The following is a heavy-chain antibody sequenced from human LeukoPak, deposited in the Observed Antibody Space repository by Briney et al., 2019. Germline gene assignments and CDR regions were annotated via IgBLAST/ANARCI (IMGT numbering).Heavy chain of an antibody. CDR3: ARDHGGNFNI. Sequence: SETLSLTCTVSGGSISSSSYYWGWIRQPPGKGLEWIGSIYYSGSTYYNPSLKSRVTISLDTSKNQFSLKLSSVTAADTAVYYCARDHGGNFNIWGQGTMVTVSS. V-gene: IGHV4-39*07. CDR2: IYYSGST. J-gene: IGHJ3*02. D-gene: IGHD4-23*01. CDR1: GGSISSSSYY.